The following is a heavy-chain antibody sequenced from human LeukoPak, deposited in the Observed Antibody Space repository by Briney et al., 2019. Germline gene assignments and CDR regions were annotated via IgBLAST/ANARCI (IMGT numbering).Heavy chain of an antibody. D-gene: IGHD6-19*01. CDR3: AGGAYSSGWYVDDY. J-gene: IGHJ4*02. CDR2: ISAYNGNT. Sequence: ASVKVSCKASGYSFTSHGISWVRQAPGQGLEWMGWISAYNGNTNFAQKVQGRVTMTTDTSTNTAYMELRGLRSDDTAVYYCAGGAYSSGWYVDDYWGQGTLVTVSS. V-gene: IGHV1-18*01. CDR1: GYSFTSHG.